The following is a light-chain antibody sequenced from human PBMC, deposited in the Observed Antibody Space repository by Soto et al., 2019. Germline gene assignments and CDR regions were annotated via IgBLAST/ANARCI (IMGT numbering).Light chain of an antibody. Sequence: AIRMTQSPSSLSASTGDRVTITCRASQGISRYLAWYQQKPGKAPKLLIYAASTLQSGVPSRFRGSGSGTEFTLTIICLHSEDFATYYCQQYYIYPPITFGHGPRLEIK. V-gene: IGKV1-8*01. CDR3: QQYYIYPPIT. CDR2: AAS. CDR1: QGISRY. J-gene: IGKJ5*01.